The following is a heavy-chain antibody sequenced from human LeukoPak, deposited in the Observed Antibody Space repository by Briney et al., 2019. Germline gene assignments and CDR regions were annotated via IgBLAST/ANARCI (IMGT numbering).Heavy chain of an antibody. CDR2: ISGSGGST. CDR1: GFTFSSYA. Sequence: GGSLRLSCAASGFTFSSYAMSWVRQAPGKGLEWVSAISGSGGSTYYADSVKGRFTISRDNSKNTLYLQMNSLRAEDTAVYYCAKDPPPYCGGDCRAQRADDAFDIWGQGTMVTVSS. J-gene: IGHJ3*02. D-gene: IGHD2-21*02. CDR3: AKDPPPYCGGDCRAQRADDAFDI. V-gene: IGHV3-23*01.